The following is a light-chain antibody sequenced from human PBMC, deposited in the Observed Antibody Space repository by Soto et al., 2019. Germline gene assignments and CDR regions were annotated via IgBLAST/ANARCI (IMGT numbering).Light chain of an antibody. V-gene: IGKV3-20*01. CDR3: QQYGSSAPLA. CDR1: QSVSSSY. CDR2: GAS. J-gene: IGKJ4*01. Sequence: IGWTPSPGTLSLSPDDIATLSCRALQSVSSSYLAWYQQKPGQAPRLLIYGASSRATGIPDRFSGSGSGTDFTLTISRLQSEDFGVYYCQQYGSSAPLAFGGGTKVDIK.